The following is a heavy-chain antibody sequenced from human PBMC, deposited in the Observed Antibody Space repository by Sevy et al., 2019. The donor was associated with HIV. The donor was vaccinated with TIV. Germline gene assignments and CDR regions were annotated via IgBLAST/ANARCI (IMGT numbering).Heavy chain of an antibody. V-gene: IGHV4-39*01. D-gene: IGHD6-19*01. J-gene: IGHJ4*02. CDR1: GASISSSGYY. Sequence: SETLSLTCTVSGASISSSGYYWGWIRQPPGKGLEWIASINYSGSTFYNPSLKSRVTISSDTSKNQFSLKRNSVTAADTAIYYCAGPTLTYSSGWSYYDSWGQGTVVTVSS. CDR2: INYSGST. CDR3: AGPTLTYSSGWSYYDS.